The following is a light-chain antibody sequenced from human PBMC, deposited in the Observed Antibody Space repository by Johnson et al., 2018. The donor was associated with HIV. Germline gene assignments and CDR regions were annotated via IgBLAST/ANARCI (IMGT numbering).Light chain of an antibody. V-gene: IGLV1-51*01. CDR2: DND. CDR3: GTWDSSLTLYV. J-gene: IGLJ1*01. CDR1: SSNIGKNY. Sequence: QSVLTQPPSVSAAPRQKVTISCSGSSSNIGKNYVSWYRHLPGTAPKLLIYDNDKRPSGIPDRFSASKSGSSATLGITGLQTGDEADYYCGTWDSSLTLYVFGTGTKVTVL.